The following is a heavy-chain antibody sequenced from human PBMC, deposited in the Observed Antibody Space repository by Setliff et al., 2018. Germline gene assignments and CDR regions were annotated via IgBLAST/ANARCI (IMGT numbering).Heavy chain of an antibody. Sequence: GGSLRLSCAASGFPFSIYSMHWVRQAPGKGLEWVSSISDSSFHIYYRDSVKGRFTISRDNARNPLYLQMNSLRADDTAVYYCARSAANGGHDPFDIWGQGTMVTVSS. V-gene: IGHV3-21*01. D-gene: IGHD6-25*01. CDR3: ARSAANGGHDPFDI. CDR1: GFPFSIYS. CDR2: ISDSSFHI. J-gene: IGHJ3*02.